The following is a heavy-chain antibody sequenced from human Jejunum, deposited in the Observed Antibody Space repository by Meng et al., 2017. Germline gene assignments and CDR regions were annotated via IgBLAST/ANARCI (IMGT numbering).Heavy chain of an antibody. D-gene: IGHD6-19*01. CDR3: ARSTHSSASE. V-gene: IGHV3-7*01. J-gene: IGHJ4*02. CDR2: IKEDGREK. Sequence: GESLKISCAASGFTFSNYWMSWVRQAPGKGLEWVANIKEDGREKFYVDSVKGRFTTSRDNAKSSLYLQMSSLRAEDTAVYYCARSTHSSASEWGQGTLVTVSS. CDR1: GFTFSNYW.